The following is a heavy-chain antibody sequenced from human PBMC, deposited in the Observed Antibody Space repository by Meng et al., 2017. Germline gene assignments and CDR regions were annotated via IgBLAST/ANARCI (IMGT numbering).Heavy chain of an antibody. CDR2: ISSSSSYI. D-gene: IGHD3-22*01. Sequence: GESLKISCASSGFTFSSYSMNWVRQAPGKGLEWVSSISSSSSYIYYADSVKARLTISRDNAKNSLYLQMNSLSAEDTAVYYCARDGARDSSGYGIDYWGQGTLVTVSS. CDR3: ARDGARDSSGYGIDY. J-gene: IGHJ4*02. CDR1: GFTFSSYS. V-gene: IGHV3-21*01.